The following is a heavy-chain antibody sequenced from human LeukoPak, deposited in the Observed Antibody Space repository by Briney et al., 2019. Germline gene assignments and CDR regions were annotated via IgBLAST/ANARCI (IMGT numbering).Heavy chain of an antibody. CDR2: IYYSGST. V-gene: IGHV4-39*01. CDR1: GGSLSSRNYY. J-gene: IGHJ5*02. Sequence: PSETLSLTCTVSGGSLSSRNYYWDWIRQPPGKGLEWIGNIYYSGSTYYNPSLRSRVTISVDTSKNQFSLKLTSVTAADAAVYYCARPPLDGDYPNWFDPWGQGILVTVSP. CDR3: ARPPLDGDYPNWFDP. D-gene: IGHD4-17*01.